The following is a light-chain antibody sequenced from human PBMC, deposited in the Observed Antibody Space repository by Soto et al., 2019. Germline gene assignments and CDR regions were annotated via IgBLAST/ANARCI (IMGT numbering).Light chain of an antibody. CDR1: HSVGSN. J-gene: IGKJ5*01. CDR3: QQYGTPRSVT. CDR2: GAS. Sequence: PQERATLGCRASHSVGSNLAWYQQKPGQAPRLLIYGASNTATGIPARFSGSGSGAGFTLTISKVEPEDFAVYYCQQYGTPRSVTFGQGTRLEIK. V-gene: IGKV3-20*01.